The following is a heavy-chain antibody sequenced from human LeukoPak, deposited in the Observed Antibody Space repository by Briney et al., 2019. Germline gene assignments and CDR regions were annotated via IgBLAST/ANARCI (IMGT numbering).Heavy chain of an antibody. V-gene: IGHV3-64*01. J-gene: IGHJ4*02. CDR2: ISSNGGST. CDR1: GFTFSSYA. Sequence: GGSLRLSCAASGFTFSSYAMHWVRQAPGKGLEYVSAISSNGGSTYYANSVKGRFTISRDNSKNTLYLQKGSLRAEDMAVYYCARDRPIDYWGQGTLVTVSS. CDR3: ARDRPIDY.